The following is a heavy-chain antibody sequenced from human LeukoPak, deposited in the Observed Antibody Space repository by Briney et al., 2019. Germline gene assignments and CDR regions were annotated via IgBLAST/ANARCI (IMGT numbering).Heavy chain of an antibody. CDR2: MNPNDGNK. D-gene: IGHD3-10*01. CDR3: ARVGHYYRSGSSYTYYYYYMDV. V-gene: IGHV1-8*03. Sequence: ASVKVSCKASGYTFTSYDINWVRQATGQGLEWMGWMNPNDGNKAYAQKFQGRVTITRNTSISTAYMELSSLRSEDTAVYYCARVGHYYRSGSSYTYYYYYMDVWGKGTAVTVSS. CDR1: GYTFTSYD. J-gene: IGHJ6*03.